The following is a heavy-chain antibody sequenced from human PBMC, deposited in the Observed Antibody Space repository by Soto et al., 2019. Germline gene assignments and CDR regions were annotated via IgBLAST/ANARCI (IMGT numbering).Heavy chain of an antibody. D-gene: IGHD4-17*01. CDR1: GYTFTSYG. Sequence: SVKVSCKASGYTFTSYGISWVRQAPGQGLEWMGWIIPILGIANYAQKFQGRVTITADKSTSTAYMELSSLRSEDTAVYYCARGYGDYVYYYYGMDVWGQGTTVTSP. V-gene: IGHV1-69*10. J-gene: IGHJ6*02. CDR3: ARGYGDYVYYYYGMDV. CDR2: IIPILGIA.